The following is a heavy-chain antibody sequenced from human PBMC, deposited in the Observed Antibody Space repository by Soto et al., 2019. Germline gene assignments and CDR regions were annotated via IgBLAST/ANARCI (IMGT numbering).Heavy chain of an antibody. D-gene: IGHD6-13*01. CDR2: ISAYSGSK. Sequence: QVQLVQSGAEVKKPGASVKVSCKASGYTFTTYGISWVRQAPGQGLEWMGWISAYSGSKKFAQKVQCRVTMTTDTSTTTAYMELRSLTSDDTAVYYCARDFTKSSSWPYYFDYWGQGTLVTVSS. CDR1: GYTFTTYG. V-gene: IGHV1-18*01. J-gene: IGHJ4*02. CDR3: ARDFTKSSSWPYYFDY.